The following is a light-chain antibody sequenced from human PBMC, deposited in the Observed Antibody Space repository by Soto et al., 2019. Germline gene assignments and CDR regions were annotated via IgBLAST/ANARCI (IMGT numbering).Light chain of an antibody. CDR1: QSVSSY. CDR2: DAS. J-gene: IGKJ2*01. Sequence: EIVLTQSPATLSLSPGERATLSCRASQSVSSYLAWYQQKPGQAPRLLIYDASNRATGIPARFSGSGSGTDFTLTISNLEPEDFAVYYCQQRSNWPGYTFGQGTKLEIK. V-gene: IGKV3-11*01. CDR3: QQRSNWPGYT.